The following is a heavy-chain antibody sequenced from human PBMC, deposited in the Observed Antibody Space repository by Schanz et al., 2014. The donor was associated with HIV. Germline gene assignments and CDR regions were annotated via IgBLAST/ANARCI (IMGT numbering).Heavy chain of an antibody. V-gene: IGHV3-48*01. CDR2: ISSSSSTI. CDR3: ALSRPSGYGGSWYFDL. D-gene: IGHD2-15*01. Sequence: EVQLLEFGGGSVRPGESLRLSCLASGFTFNNYAMSWVRQAPGKGLEWVSYISSSSSTIYYADSVKGRFTISRDNAKNSLYLQMNSLRAEDTAVYYCALSRPSGYGGSWYFDLWGRGTLVAVSS. CDR1: GFTFNNYA. J-gene: IGHJ2*01.